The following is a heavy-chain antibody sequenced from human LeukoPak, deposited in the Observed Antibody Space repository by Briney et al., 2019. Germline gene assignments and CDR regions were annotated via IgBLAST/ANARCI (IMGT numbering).Heavy chain of an antibody. D-gene: IGHD2-15*01. CDR1: GYTFTSYG. J-gene: IGHJ6*02. V-gene: IGHV1-18*01. CDR3: ARAYPARYCSGGSCYSGYYYYGMDV. CDR2: ISAYNGNT. Sequence: ASVKVSCRASGYTFTSYGISWVRQAPGQGLEWMGWISAYNGNTNYAQKLQGRVTMTTDTSTSTAYMELRSLRSDDTAVYYCARAYPARYCSGGSCYSGYYYYGMDVWGQGTTVTVSS.